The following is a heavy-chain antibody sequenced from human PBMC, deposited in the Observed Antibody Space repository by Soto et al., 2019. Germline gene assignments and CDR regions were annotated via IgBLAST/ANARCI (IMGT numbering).Heavy chain of an antibody. J-gene: IGHJ2*01. CDR1: GFPFSTYA. CDR2: ITSGGST. Sequence: EVHLLESGGGLVQPGGSLRLSCAASGFPFSTYAMTWVRQAPGKGLEWVSTITSGGSTDYADFVKGRFTISRDNSKDTLYLQMNXXXAXXXXXXXXXXXXXXXXXXXXXDXWGRGTLVTVSS. V-gene: IGHV3-23*01. CDR3: XXXXXXXXXXXXXDX.